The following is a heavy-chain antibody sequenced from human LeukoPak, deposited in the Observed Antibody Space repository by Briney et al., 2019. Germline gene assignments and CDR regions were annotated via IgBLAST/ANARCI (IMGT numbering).Heavy chain of an antibody. J-gene: IGHJ4*02. CDR2: IYYSGST. CDR3: ARGVGYFDY. D-gene: IGHD1-26*01. Sequence: SETLSLTCTVSGGSISSYYWSWIRQPPGKGLEWIGYIYYSGSTNYNPSLKSRVTISVDTSKNQFSLKLSSVTAADTAVYYCARGVGYFDYWGRGTLVTVSS. V-gene: IGHV4-59*01. CDR1: GGSISSYY.